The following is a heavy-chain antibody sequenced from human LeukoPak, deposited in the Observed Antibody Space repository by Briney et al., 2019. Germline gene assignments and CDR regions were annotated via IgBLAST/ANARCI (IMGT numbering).Heavy chain of an antibody. J-gene: IGHJ3*02. D-gene: IGHD4-17*01. CDR1: DDSFSSHY. CDR3: ARDLVTVTKGFDI. Sequence: SETLSLTCAVSDDSFSSHYWTWIRQPPGKGLEWIGYISYIGRTNYNPSLKSRVTISIDTSKDQFSLKLTSVTAADTAVYYCARDLVTVTKGFDIWGQGTMVSVSS. CDR2: ISYIGRT. V-gene: IGHV4-59*11.